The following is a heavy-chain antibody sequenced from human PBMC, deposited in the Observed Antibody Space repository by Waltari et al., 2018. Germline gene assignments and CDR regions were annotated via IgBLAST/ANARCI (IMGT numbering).Heavy chain of an antibody. CDR3: ARKYSSGWTVLNY. CDR1: GFTFSSYW. J-gene: IGHJ4*02. V-gene: IGHV3-7*03. CDR2: IKEDGSEI. Sequence: EVQLVESGGGLVQPGGSLRLSCAASGFTFSSYWMTWVSQAPGKGLEWVANIKEDGSEIRYVDSVKGRFTISRDNAKNSLYLQMDSLRVEDTAVYYCARKYSSGWTVLNYWGQGTLVTVSS. D-gene: IGHD6-19*01.